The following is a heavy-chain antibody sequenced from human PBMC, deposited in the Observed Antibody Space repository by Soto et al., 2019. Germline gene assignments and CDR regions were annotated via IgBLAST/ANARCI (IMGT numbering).Heavy chain of an antibody. V-gene: IGHV1-69*13. CDR2: IIPIFGTA. J-gene: IGHJ5*02. CDR3: ARDGGGVVVTPESLLDP. D-gene: IGHD2-21*02. Sequence: SVKVSCKASGGTFSSYAISWVRQAPGQGLEWMGGIIPIFGTANYAQKFQGRVTITADESTSTAYMELSSQRSADTPVYYCARDGGGVVVTPESLLDPWGQGALVTV. CDR1: GGTFSSYA.